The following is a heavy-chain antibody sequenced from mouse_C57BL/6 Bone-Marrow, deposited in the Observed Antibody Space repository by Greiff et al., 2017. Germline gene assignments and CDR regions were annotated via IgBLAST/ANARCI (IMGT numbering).Heavy chain of an antibody. CDR3: ARDGDNYYGYAMDY. Sequence: QVQLQQPGAELVKPGASVKMSCKASGYTFTSYWITWVKQRPGQGLEWIGDIYPGSGSTNYNEKFKSKATLTVDTSSSTAYMQLSSLTSEDSAVYYCARDGDNYYGYAMDYWGQGTSVTVAS. D-gene: IGHD1-1*01. V-gene: IGHV1-55*01. J-gene: IGHJ4*01. CDR1: GYTFTSYW. CDR2: IYPGSGST.